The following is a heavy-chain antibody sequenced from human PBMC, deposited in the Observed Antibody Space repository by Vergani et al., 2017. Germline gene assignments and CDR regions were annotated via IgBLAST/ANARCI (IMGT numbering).Heavy chain of an antibody. CDR1: GGTFSSNS. CDR2: IIPIFGTT. Sequence: QGQLAQSGAEVKKPGSSVKVSCKASGGTFSSNSISWVRQAPGQGLEWMGRIIPIFGTTSYAQKFQGRVTILADESTSTAYMELSSLRSEDTAVYYCAXRIHDYSPSYAMDVWGQGTTVTVSS. V-gene: IGHV1-69*13. CDR3: AXRIHDYSPSYAMDV. J-gene: IGHJ6*02. D-gene: IGHD5-12*01.